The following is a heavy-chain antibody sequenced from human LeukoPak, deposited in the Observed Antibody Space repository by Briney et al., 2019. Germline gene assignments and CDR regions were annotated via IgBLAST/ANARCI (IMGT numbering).Heavy chain of an antibody. V-gene: IGHV3-30*18. Sequence: QTGGSLRLSCAASGFTFSSYVMHWVRQAPGKGLEWVAVISYDGSNKYYADSVKGRFTISRDNSKNTLYLQMNSLRAEDTAVYYCAKDRGLNTAMGDWGQGTLVTVSS. D-gene: IGHD5-18*01. CDR1: GFTFSSYV. CDR3: AKDRGLNTAMGD. J-gene: IGHJ4*02. CDR2: ISYDGSNK.